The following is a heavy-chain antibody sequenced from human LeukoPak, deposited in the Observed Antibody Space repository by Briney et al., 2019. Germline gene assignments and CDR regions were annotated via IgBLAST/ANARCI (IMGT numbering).Heavy chain of an antibody. J-gene: IGHJ4*02. CDR2: IGSSGGST. CDR1: GFTFSSYD. CDR3: AKDLPGFFDY. Sequence: PGGSLRLSCAASGFTFSSYDMSWVRQAPGKGLEWVSVIGSSGGSTYYADSVKGRFTISRDNSRNTLYLQMNSLRAEDTAVYSCAKDLPGFFDYWGQGTLVTVFS. V-gene: IGHV3-23*01.